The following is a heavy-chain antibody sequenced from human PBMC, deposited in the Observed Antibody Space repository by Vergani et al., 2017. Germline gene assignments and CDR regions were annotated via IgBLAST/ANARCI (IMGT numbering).Heavy chain of an antibody. D-gene: IGHD3-3*01. Sequence: QLQLHKSGPGLVKPSETPSPTCTLSGGSISSSSHFWGWLRQTPGKGLEWIGSIYYSGSTYYNPSLKSRVSISVDTSNNQFSLKLSSVTAADSAVYYCARRESGHYGSSYYGLDVWGQGTTVTVSS. CDR2: IYYSGST. CDR3: ARRESGHYGSSYYGLDV. CDR1: GGSISSSSHF. J-gene: IGHJ6*02. V-gene: IGHV4-39*01.